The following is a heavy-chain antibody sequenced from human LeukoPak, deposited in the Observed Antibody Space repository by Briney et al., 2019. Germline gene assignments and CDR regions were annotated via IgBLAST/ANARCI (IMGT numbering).Heavy chain of an antibody. CDR1: GYTLTELS. Sequence: GASVKVSCKVSGYTLTELSMHWVRQAPGKGLEWMGGFDPEDGETIYAQKFQGRVTVTEDTSTDTAYMELSSLRSEDTAVYYCATDRIWSGYYTLDYWGQGTLVTVSS. J-gene: IGHJ4*02. V-gene: IGHV1-24*01. D-gene: IGHD3-3*01. CDR3: ATDRIWSGYYTLDY. CDR2: FDPEDGET.